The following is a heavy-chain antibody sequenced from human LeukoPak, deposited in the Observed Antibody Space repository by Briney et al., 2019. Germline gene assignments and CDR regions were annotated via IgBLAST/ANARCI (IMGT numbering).Heavy chain of an antibody. D-gene: IGHD1-26*01. CDR1: GVPFSHYY. Sequence: MASETLSLTRALYGVPFSHYYWTWLPQPPGKGVEGLGDINERGSTNYHPSLKSRVTISVDTSKNHFSLNLTSVTAADTAVYYCASRIGRYLYYFGMDVWGQGTTVTVSS. CDR3: ASRIGRYLYYFGMDV. V-gene: IGHV4-34*01. J-gene: IGHJ6*02. CDR2: INERGST.